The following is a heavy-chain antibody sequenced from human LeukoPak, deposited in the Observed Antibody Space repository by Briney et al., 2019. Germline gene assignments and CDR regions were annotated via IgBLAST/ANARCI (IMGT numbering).Heavy chain of an antibody. CDR1: GFSFNNYR. J-gene: IGHJ4*02. CDR3: VRGPHIAATSY. CDR2: IKQDGSEK. Sequence: PGGSLRLSCVASGFSFNNYRMTWVRQAPGKGLEWVANIKQDGSEKQYVDSVKGRFAISRDNAKKSLYLQINTLRAEDTAVYYCVRGPHIAATSYWGQGTLDTVSS. D-gene: IGHD6-25*01. V-gene: IGHV3-7*03.